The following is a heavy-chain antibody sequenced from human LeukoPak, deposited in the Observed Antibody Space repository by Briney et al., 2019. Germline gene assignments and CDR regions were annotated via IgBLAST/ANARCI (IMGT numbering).Heavy chain of an antibody. J-gene: IGHJ4*02. Sequence: PGGSLRLSCAASGFTISSYGIHWVRQAPGKGLEWVAVTWYDGSNKYYVDSVKGRFTISRDNSKNTLYLQMNSLRAEDTAVYYCARDHSNTWYGVDYWGQGTLVTVSS. V-gene: IGHV3-33*01. D-gene: IGHD6-13*01. CDR1: GFTISSYG. CDR2: TWYDGSNK. CDR3: ARDHSNTWYGVDY.